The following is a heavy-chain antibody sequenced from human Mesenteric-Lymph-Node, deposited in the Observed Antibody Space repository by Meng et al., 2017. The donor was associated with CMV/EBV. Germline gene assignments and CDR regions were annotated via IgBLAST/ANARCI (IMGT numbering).Heavy chain of an antibody. J-gene: IGHJ4*02. D-gene: IGHD2-21*01. Sequence: ASVKVSCKASGYTFTDYFMHWVRQAPGQGLEWMAWINPKNGVTNYAQKFRGRVTMTRDTSISTAYMEVTRLTSDDTAVYYCARGGDRGEEDFWGQGTLVTVSS. V-gene: IGHV1-2*02. CDR3: ARGGDRGEEDF. CDR1: GYTFTDYF. CDR2: INPKNGVT.